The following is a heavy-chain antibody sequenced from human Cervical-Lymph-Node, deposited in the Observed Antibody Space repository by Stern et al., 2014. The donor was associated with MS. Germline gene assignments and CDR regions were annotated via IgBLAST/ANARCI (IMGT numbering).Heavy chain of an antibody. J-gene: IGHJ6*02. D-gene: IGHD1-26*01. CDR1: GFPFSSYG. CDR3: AKDLGGSYYHYYYGMDV. CDR2: ISYDGSNQ. V-gene: IGHV3-30*18. Sequence: VQLVESGGGVVQPGRSLRLSCAASGFPFSSYGMHWVRQAPGKGLEWVAVISYDGSNQYYAASVKGRFTISRDNSKNTLYLQMNSLRAEDTAVYYCAKDLGGSYYHYYYGMDVWGQGTTVTVSS.